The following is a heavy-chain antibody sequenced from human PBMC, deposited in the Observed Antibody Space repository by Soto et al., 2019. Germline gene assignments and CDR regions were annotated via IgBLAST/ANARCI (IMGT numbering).Heavy chain of an antibody. Sequence: GGSVRLSCAASGFTVSGKKYLAWVRQAPGKGLEWVSALYDVDGTYYADSVKGRFTTSADSSKTIVYLQMNGLRPDDTAVYYCASWHLREHAYDIWGQGTAVTVSS. CDR2: LYDVDGT. V-gene: IGHV3-53*01. D-gene: IGHD4-17*01. CDR1: GFTVSGKKY. J-gene: IGHJ3*02. CDR3: ASWHLREHAYDI.